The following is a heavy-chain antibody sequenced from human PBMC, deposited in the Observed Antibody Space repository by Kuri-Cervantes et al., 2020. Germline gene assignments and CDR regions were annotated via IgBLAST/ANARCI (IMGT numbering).Heavy chain of an antibody. CDR1: GGSFSGYY. CDR3: AREVAVARGAFDI. J-gene: IGHJ3*02. V-gene: IGHV4-34*01. D-gene: IGHD6-19*01. Sequence: SETLSLTCAVYGGSFSGYYWSWIRQPPGKGLEWIGEINHSGSTNYNPSLKSRVTISVDTPKNQFSLKLSSVTAADTAVYYCAREVAVARGAFDIWRQGTMVTVSS. CDR2: INHSGST.